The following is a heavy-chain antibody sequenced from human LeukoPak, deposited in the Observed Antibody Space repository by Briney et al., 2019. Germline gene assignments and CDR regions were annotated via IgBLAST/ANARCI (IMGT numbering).Heavy chain of an antibody. J-gene: IGHJ4*02. V-gene: IGHV1-69*13. CDR1: GGTFSSYA. CDR3: ASLGYCSSTSCFDY. CDR2: IIPIFGTA. D-gene: IGHD2-2*01. Sequence: GASVKVSCKASGGTFSSYAISWVRQAPGQGLEWMGGIIPIFGTANYAQKFQGRVTITADESTSTAYMELSSLGSEDTAVYYCASLGYCSSTSCFDYWGQGTLVTVSS.